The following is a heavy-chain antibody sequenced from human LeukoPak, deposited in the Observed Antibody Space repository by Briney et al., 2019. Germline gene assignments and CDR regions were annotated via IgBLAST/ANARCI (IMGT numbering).Heavy chain of an antibody. J-gene: IGHJ4*02. CDR3: ARQTGSGLFILP. CDR1: GGSISSYY. V-gene: IGHV4-59*04. CDR2: IYYSGNT. Sequence: SETLSLTCTVSGGSISSYYWSWVRQPPGKGLEWIGSIYYSGNTYYNASLKSQVSISIDTSNNQFSLRLTSVTAADTVVYYCARQTGSGLFILPGGQGTLVTVSS. D-gene: IGHD3/OR15-3a*01.